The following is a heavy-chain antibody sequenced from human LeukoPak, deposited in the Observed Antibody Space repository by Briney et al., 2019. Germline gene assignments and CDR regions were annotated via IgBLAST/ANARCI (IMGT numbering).Heavy chain of an antibody. Sequence: ASVKVSCKASGYTFTSYDINWVRQAAGQGLEWMGWMNPNSGNTGYAQKFQGRVTITRSTSISTAYMELSSLRSEDTAVYYCARGTAAGTGDFDYWGQGTQVTVSS. CDR3: ARGTAAGTGDFDY. D-gene: IGHD6-13*01. CDR1: GYTFTSYD. V-gene: IGHV1-8*03. CDR2: MNPNSGNT. J-gene: IGHJ4*02.